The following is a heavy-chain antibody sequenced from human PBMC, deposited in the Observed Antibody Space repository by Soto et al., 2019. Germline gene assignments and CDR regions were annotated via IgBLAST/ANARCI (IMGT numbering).Heavy chain of an antibody. V-gene: IGHV3-74*01. CDR1: GFAFSTYW. CDR3: ARGAKNLYAMEV. J-gene: IGHJ6*04. CDR2: IKFDGSST. Sequence: EVQLVESGGGLVQPGGSLRLSCAASGFAFSTYWMHWVRQAPGKGLLWVSRIKFDGSSTYYADSVKGRFTISRDDAKNALCLQMSGLRVDDTAVYYCARGAKNLYAMEVWGKGTTVTVSS.